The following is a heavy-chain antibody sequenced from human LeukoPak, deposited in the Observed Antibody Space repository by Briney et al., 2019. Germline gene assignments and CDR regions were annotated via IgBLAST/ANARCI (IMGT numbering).Heavy chain of an antibody. CDR2: VNHSGST. D-gene: IGHD3-3*01. Sequence: KPSETLSLTCAVYGGSFSGYYWSWIRQPPGKGLEWIGEVNHSGSTNYNPSLKSRVTISVDTSKNQFSLKLSSVTAADTAVYYCARAYDFRSGYYGHFDYWGQGTLVTVSS. CDR3: ARAYDFRSGYYGHFDY. CDR1: GGSFSGYY. J-gene: IGHJ4*02. V-gene: IGHV4-34*01.